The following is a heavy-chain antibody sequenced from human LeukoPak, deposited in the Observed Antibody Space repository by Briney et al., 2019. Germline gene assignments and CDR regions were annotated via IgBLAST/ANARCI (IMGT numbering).Heavy chain of an antibody. Sequence: SETLSLTCTVSGGSITSGSYFWTWIRQPAGKGLEWLGRMQTNGNTNYNPSLKSRVAISIDTSKNQFSLQLSSVAAADTAVYYCARGLSNAWEVQAYWGQGTLVTVSS. CDR3: ARGLSNAWEVQAY. CDR2: MQTNGNT. D-gene: IGHD1-26*01. CDR1: GGSITSGSYF. J-gene: IGHJ4*02. V-gene: IGHV4-61*02.